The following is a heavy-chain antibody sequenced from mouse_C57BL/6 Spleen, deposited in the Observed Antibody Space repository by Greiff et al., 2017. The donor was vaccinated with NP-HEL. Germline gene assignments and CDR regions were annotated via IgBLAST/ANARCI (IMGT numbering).Heavy chain of an antibody. J-gene: IGHJ2*01. V-gene: IGHV1-75*01. CDR2: IFPGSGST. CDR3: ARSSTREGHYFDY. Sequence: VKLQQSGPELVKPGASVKISCKASGYTFTDYYINWVKQRPGQGLEWIGWIFPGSGSTYYNEKFKGKATLTVDKSSSTAYMLLSSLTSEDSAVYFCARSSTREGHYFDYWGQGTTLTVSS. CDR1: GYTFTDYY. D-gene: IGHD5-1*01.